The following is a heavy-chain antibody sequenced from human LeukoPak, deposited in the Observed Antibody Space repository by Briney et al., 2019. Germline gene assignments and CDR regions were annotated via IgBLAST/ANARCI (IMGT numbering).Heavy chain of an antibody. D-gene: IGHD3-3*01. CDR3: ARAFNYDFWSGYPYYFDY. J-gene: IGHJ4*02. CDR2: IKQDGSET. V-gene: IGHV3-7*01. Sequence: RGSLRLSCAISGVTFSDYWMTWVRQAPGKGLEWVANIKQDGSETYYLDSVEGRFTISRDNAQNSLFLQMHSLRAEDTAVYYCARAFNYDFWSGYPYYFDYWGQGTLVTVSS. CDR1: GVTFSDYW.